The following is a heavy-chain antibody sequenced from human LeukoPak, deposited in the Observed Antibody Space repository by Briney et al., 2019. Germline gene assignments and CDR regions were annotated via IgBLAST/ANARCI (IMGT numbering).Heavy chain of an antibody. V-gene: IGHV3-7*01. CDR2: IKQDGSEK. CDR1: GFTFSSYW. CDR3: ASFHCSGGSCYLDY. Sequence: PGGSLRLSCAASGFTFSSYWMSWVHQAPGKGLEWVANIKQDGSEKYYVDSVKGRFTISRDNAKNSLYLQMNSLRAEDTAVYYCASFHCSGGSCYLDYWGQGTLVTVSS. D-gene: IGHD2-15*01. J-gene: IGHJ4*02.